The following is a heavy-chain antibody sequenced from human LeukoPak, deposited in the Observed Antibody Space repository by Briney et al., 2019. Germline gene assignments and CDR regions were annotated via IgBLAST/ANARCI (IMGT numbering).Heavy chain of an antibody. CDR1: GFTFGDCA. J-gene: IGHJ6*02. Sequence: PGRSLRLSCTASGFTFGDCAMSWVRQAPGKGLEWVSFIRSKAYGGTTEYAASVKGRFTISRDDSKSIAYLQMNSLKTEDTAVYYCRGDSSGYYSDYGMDVWGQGTTVTVSS. CDR3: RGDSSGYYSDYGMDV. V-gene: IGHV3-49*04. CDR2: IRSKAYGGTT. D-gene: IGHD3-22*01.